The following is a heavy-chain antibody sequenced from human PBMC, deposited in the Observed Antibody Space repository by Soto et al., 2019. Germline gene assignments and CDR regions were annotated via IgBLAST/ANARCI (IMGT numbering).Heavy chain of an antibody. CDR3: ASEELAVAGTYYYGMDV. J-gene: IGHJ6*02. CDR2: IWYDGSNK. D-gene: IGHD6-19*01. Sequence: QVQLVESGGGVVQPGRSLRLSCAASGFTFSSYGMHWVRQAPGKGLEWVAVIWYDGSNKYYADSVKGRFTISRDNSKNTLYLQMNSLRAEDTAVYYCASEELAVAGTYYYGMDVWGQGTTVTVSS. CDR1: GFTFSSYG. V-gene: IGHV3-33*01.